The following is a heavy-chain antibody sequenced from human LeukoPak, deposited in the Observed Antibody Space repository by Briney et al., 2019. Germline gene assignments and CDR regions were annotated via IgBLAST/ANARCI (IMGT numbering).Heavy chain of an antibody. J-gene: IGHJ4*02. CDR3: ARDEPTVTTGPPVGS. CDR1: GFTFETYW. CDR2: INGYGSTT. D-gene: IGHD4-17*01. Sequence: GGSLRLSCAASGFTFETYWMHWVRQAPGKGLVWVSCINGYGSTTNYADSVRGRFTISRDNAKNTLYLQMNSLRAEDTAVYYCARDEPTVTTGPPVGSWGQGTLVTVSS. V-gene: IGHV3-74*01.